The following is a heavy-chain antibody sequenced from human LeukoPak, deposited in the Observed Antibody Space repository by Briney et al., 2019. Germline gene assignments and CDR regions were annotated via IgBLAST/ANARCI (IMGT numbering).Heavy chain of an antibody. CDR1: GGSISSYY. Sequence: ASETLSLTCTVSGGSISSYYRSWIRQPPGKGLEWIGYICYSGSTNYNPSLKSRVTISVDTSKNQFSLKLSSVTAADTAVYYCARSYSSKPYFDYWGQGTLVTVSS. CDR2: ICYSGST. CDR3: ARSYSSKPYFDY. J-gene: IGHJ4*02. D-gene: IGHD6-19*01. V-gene: IGHV4-59*01.